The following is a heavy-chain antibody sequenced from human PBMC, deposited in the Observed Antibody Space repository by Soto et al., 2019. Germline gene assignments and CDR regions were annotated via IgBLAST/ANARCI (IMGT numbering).Heavy chain of an antibody. CDR3: ATGVRYYGSGSYYTVDWFDP. V-gene: IGHV1-3*01. D-gene: IGHD3-10*01. J-gene: IGHJ5*02. Sequence: GASVKVSWKAAGGAFSNYAVSWGRQAPRQRLEWMGWINAGNGNTKYSQKFQGRVTITRDTSASTAYMELSSLRSEDTAVYYCATGVRYYGSGSYYTVDWFDPWGQGTLVTVSS. CDR1: GGAFSNYA. CDR2: INAGNGNT.